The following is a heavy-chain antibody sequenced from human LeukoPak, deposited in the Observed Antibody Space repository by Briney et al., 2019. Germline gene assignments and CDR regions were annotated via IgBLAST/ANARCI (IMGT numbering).Heavy chain of an antibody. D-gene: IGHD2-15*01. CDR3: AKPRRMMVASLHFDC. V-gene: IGHV1-2*02. Sequence: ASVKVSRKASGYTFTGYYMHWVRQAPGQGLEWMGWINPNSGGTSYAQRFQGRVTLTRDTSISTAYMELSRLRSGDTAVYYCAKPRRMMVASLHFDCWGQGTLVTVSS. CDR1: GYTFTGYY. CDR2: INPNSGGT. J-gene: IGHJ4*02.